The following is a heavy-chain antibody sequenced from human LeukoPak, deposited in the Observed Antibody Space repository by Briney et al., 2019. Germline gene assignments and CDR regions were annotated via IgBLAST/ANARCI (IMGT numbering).Heavy chain of an antibody. CDR1: GFTFDDYG. V-gene: IGHV3-20*01. Sequence: GGSLRLSCAASGFTFDDYGMSWVRHAPGKGLEWVSGINWNGGSTGYADSAKGRFTISRDNAKNSLYLQMNSLRAEDTALYHCARAFVGSYREYYFDYWGQGTLVTVSS. D-gene: IGHD1-26*01. CDR3: ARAFVGSYREYYFDY. J-gene: IGHJ4*02. CDR2: INWNGGST.